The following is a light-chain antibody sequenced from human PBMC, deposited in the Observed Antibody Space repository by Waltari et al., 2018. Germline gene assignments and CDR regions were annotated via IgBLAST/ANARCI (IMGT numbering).Light chain of an antibody. Sequence: QSALTQPASMSGSPGQSITISCTGTSSDVDGFNFVSWYQQYPGKAPKLIISDVANRPSGVSHRFSGSRSGNTASLTISGLQAEDEADYYCSSYTSVNTRFGGGTKLTVL. V-gene: IGLV2-14*03. CDR1: SSDVDGFNF. CDR2: DVA. CDR3: SSYTSVNTR. J-gene: IGLJ2*01.